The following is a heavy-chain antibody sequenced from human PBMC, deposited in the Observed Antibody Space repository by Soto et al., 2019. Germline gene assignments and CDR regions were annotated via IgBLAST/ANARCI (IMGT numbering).Heavy chain of an antibody. Sequence: SVKVSCKASGGTFSSYAISWVRQAPGQGLEWMGGIIPIFGTANYAQKFQGRVTITADKSTSTAYMELSSLRSEDTAVYYCARRFGELSSEYYYYGMDVWGQGTTVTRLL. CDR3: ARRFGELSSEYYYYGMDV. CDR2: IIPIFGTA. J-gene: IGHJ6*02. V-gene: IGHV1-69*06. D-gene: IGHD3-10*01. CDR1: GGTFSSYA.